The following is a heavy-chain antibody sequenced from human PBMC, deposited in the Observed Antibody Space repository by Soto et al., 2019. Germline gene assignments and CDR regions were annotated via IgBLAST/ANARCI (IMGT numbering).Heavy chain of an antibody. CDR2: IYSGGIT. CDR3: ARYDYGDYHFAFDI. Sequence: EVQLVESGGGLVQPGGSLRLSCAASGFTVSSNYMSWVRQAPGKGLEWVAVIYSGGITYYADSVKGRFTISKDNSKNTLYLQMTSLRAEDTAVYYCARYDYGDYHFAFDIWGQGTMVTVSS. V-gene: IGHV3-66*01. CDR1: GFTVSSNY. D-gene: IGHD4-17*01. J-gene: IGHJ3*02.